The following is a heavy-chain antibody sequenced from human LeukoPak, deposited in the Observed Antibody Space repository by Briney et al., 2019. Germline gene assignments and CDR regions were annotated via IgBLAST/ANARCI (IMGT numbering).Heavy chain of an antibody. J-gene: IGHJ4*02. V-gene: IGHV3-11*01. CDR2: ISSSGSTT. Sequence: GGSLRLSCAASGFTFSDYYMSWIRQAPGKGLEWVSYISSSGSTTYYADSVKGRFTISRDNAKNSLYLQMNSLRAEDTAVYYCATPSFLTAYYFDYWGQGTLVTVSS. CDR3: ATPSFLTAYYFDY. D-gene: IGHD3-9*01. CDR1: GFTFSDYY.